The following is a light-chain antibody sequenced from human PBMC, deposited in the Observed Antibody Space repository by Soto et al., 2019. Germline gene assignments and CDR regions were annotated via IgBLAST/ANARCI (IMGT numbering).Light chain of an antibody. V-gene: IGKV3D-15*01. J-gene: IGKJ4*01. CDR1: QSVSSN. CDR3: QQYNNWPPLT. CDR2: GAS. Sequence: EVMMTQSPATLSVSPGERATLSCRARQSVSSNLAWYQQKVGQAPRLLIYGASIRATGIPARFSGSGCGTEFTLTISSLQSEDFAVYFCQQYNNWPPLTFGGGTKVEIK.